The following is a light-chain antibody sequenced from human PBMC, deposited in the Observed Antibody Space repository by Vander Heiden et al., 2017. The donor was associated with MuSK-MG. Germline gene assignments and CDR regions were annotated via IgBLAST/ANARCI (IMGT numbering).Light chain of an antibody. J-gene: IGKJ2*01. CDR1: QSVLYSSNNKNY. V-gene: IGKV4-1*01. CDR3: QQHYDPPYT. CDR2: WAS. Sequence: DIVMTQSPDSLAVSLGERATINCKSSQSVLYSSNNKNYLAWYQQRPGQPPKLLIYWASIRESGVPDRFSGSGSGTDFTLTISSLQAEDVAVYYCQQHYDPPYTFGQGTKLELK.